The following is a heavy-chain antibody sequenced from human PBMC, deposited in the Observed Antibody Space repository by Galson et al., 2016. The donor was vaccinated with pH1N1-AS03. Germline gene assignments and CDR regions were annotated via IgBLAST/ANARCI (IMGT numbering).Heavy chain of an antibody. CDR1: GYTFTSHW. Sequence: SVKVSCKASGYTFTSHWIHWVRQAPGQGPEWMGWINPNGGDTKYAQKFQGRVTMTRDTSITTAYLELSGLRSDDTAVYSCATYRHFYGSSGPTTPYGLDVWGQGTTVTVSS. J-gene: IGHJ6*02. CDR2: INPNGGDT. V-gene: IGHV1-2*02. D-gene: IGHD3-22*01. CDR3: ATYRHFYGSSGPTTPYGLDV.